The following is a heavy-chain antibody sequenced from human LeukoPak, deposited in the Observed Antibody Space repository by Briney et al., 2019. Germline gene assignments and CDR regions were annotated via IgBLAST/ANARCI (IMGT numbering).Heavy chain of an antibody. D-gene: IGHD1-26*01. CDR2: IYYSGST. V-gene: IGHV4-59*01. Sequence: SETPSLTCTVSGASISSYYWSWIRQPPGKGLEWIGYIYYSGSTKYNPSLKSRVTISVDTSKNQFSLKLSSVTAADTAVFYCARDREGGGYFDYGGQGTLVTVSS. J-gene: IGHJ4*02. CDR1: GASISSYY. CDR3: ARDREGGGYFDY.